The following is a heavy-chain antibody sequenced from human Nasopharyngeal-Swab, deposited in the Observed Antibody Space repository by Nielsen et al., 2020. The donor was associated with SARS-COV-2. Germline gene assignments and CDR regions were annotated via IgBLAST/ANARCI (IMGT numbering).Heavy chain of an antibody. V-gene: IGHV3-69-1*01. J-gene: IGHJ4*02. CDR3: ARDEAMVRGVIVFDY. D-gene: IGHD3-10*01. Sequence: VRQAPGKGLEWVSSISSSSYIYYADSVKGRFTISRDNAKNSLYLQMSSLRAEDTAVYYCARDEAMVRGVIVFDYWGQGTLVTVSS. CDR2: ISSSSYI.